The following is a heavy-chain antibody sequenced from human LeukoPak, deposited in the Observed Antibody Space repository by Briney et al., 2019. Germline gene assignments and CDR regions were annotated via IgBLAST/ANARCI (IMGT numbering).Heavy chain of an antibody. D-gene: IGHD2-2*01. J-gene: IGHJ4*02. CDR2: IYYSGST. CDR3: ARHCSSTSCYDY. V-gene: IGHV4-39*01. CDR1: GGSISSSSYY. Sequence: PSETLSLTRNVSGGSISSSSYYWGWIRQPPGKGLEWIGSIYYSGSTYYNPSLKSRVTISVDTSKNQFSLKLSSVTAADTAVYYRARHCSSTSCYDYWGQGTLSPSPQ.